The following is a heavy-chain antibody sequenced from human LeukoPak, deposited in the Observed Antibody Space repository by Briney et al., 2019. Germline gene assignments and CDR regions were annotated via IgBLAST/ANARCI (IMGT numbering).Heavy chain of an antibody. CDR1: GYTFTSYD. CDR2: IIPIFGTA. V-gene: IGHV1-69*13. J-gene: IGHJ6*02. D-gene: IGHD1-14*01. Sequence: SVKVSCKASGYTFTSYDISWVRQAPGQGLEWMGGIIPIFGTANYAQKFQGRVTITADESTSTAYMELSSLRSEDTAVYYCARAAVTGAYYYYGMDVWGQGTTVTVS. CDR3: ARAAVTGAYYYYGMDV.